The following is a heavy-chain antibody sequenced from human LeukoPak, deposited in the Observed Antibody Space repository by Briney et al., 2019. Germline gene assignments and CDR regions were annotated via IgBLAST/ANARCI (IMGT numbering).Heavy chain of an antibody. Sequence: PSQTLSLTCTVSGGSISSGSYYWSWIRQPAGKGLEWIGRIYTSGSTKYNPSLKSRVTISVDTSKNQFSLKLSSVTAADTAVYYCARAPYYYDSSGYHDAFDIWGQGTTVTVSS. CDR2: IYTSGST. V-gene: IGHV4-61*02. D-gene: IGHD3-22*01. CDR1: GGSISSGSYY. CDR3: ARAPYYYDSSGYHDAFDI. J-gene: IGHJ3*02.